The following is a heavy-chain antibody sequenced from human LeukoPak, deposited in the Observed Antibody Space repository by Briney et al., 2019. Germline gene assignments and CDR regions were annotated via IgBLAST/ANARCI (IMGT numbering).Heavy chain of an antibody. Sequence: GGSLRLSCAASGFTISNAGKSWVRQAPGQGLEWVGRIKSKTDGGTTDYAAPVKGRFTISGDDSKNALYLQMNSLKTEDTAVYYCTTARIMITFGGVIVYYFDYWGQGTLVTVSS. D-gene: IGHD3-16*02. V-gene: IGHV3-15*01. CDR2: IKSKTDGGTT. CDR3: TTARIMITFGGVIVYYFDY. CDR1: GFTISNAG. J-gene: IGHJ4*02.